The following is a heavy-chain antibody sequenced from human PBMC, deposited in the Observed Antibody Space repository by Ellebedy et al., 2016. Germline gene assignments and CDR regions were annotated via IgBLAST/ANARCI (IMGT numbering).Heavy chain of an antibody. J-gene: IGHJ5*02. D-gene: IGHD3-9*01. CDR2: ISYSGTT. CDR3: ARGSDILIGWYNWFDP. V-gene: IGHV4-59*08. Sequence: SETLSLXCTVSGGSISSYYWSWIRQPPGKGLEWIAYISYSGTTNYNPSLKSRVTISFDTSKNQFSLNLNSVTAADTAVYYCARGSDILIGWYNWFDPWGQGTVVTVSS. CDR1: GGSISSYY.